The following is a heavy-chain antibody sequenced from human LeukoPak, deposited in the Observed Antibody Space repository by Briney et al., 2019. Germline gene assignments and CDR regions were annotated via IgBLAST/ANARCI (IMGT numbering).Heavy chain of an antibody. CDR3: ARRSTPPYYYDSSGYLGAFDI. CDR1: GYNFTSYW. CDR2: IYPGDSDT. V-gene: IGHV5-51*01. Sequence: GESLKISCKGSGYNFTSYWIAWVRQMPGKGLEWMGTIYPGDSDTRYSPSFQGQVAVSADKSISTAYLQWSSLKASDTAMYYCARRSTPPYYYDSSGYLGAFDIWGQGTMVTVSS. J-gene: IGHJ3*02. D-gene: IGHD3-22*01.